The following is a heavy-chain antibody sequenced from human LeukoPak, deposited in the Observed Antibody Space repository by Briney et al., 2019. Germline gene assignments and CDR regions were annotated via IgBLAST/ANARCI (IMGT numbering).Heavy chain of an antibody. V-gene: IGHV3-48*03. Sequence: PWGSLRLSCAASGFTFSSYEMNWVRQAPGKGLEWVSYISSSGSTIYYADSVKGRFTISRDNAKNSLYLQMNSLRAEDTAVYYCARGGQLLWVFDYWGQGTLVTVSS. J-gene: IGHJ4*02. CDR1: GFTFSSYE. CDR3: ARGGQLLWVFDY. CDR2: ISSSGSTI. D-gene: IGHD2-2*01.